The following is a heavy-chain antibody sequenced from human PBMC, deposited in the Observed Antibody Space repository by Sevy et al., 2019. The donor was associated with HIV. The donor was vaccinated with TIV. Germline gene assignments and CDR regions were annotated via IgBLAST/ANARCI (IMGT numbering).Heavy chain of an antibody. CDR1: DDSINSYY. CDR3: ARGAVVIGTAATPVLDF. Sequence: QASETLSLTCSVSDDSINSYYWSWIRQPPGKGLEWIGYIYNNIGSTSYNPSLTSRVTISVDTSKNQFSLKLTSVTAADTAVYYCARGAVVIGTAATPVLDFWGLGSLVTVSS. CDR2: IYNNIGST. V-gene: IGHV4-59*08. D-gene: IGHD2-2*01. J-gene: IGHJ4*02.